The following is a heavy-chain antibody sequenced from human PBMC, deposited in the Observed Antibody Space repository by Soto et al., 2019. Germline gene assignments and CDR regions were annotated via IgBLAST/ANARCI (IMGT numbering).Heavy chain of an antibody. CDR1: GFTVSNNY. V-gene: IGHV3-53*01. CDR3: APHPGGGGY. J-gene: IGHJ4*02. CDR2: IYSGGYT. D-gene: IGHD3-10*01. Sequence: EVQLVESGGGLIQPGGSLRLSCAVSGFTVSNNYMSWVRQAPGKGLEGVSVIYSGGYTAYGDSVKGRFTISRDNSKKPLYLQKNALGADEPVVYYGAPHPGGGGYWGQGTLVTVSS.